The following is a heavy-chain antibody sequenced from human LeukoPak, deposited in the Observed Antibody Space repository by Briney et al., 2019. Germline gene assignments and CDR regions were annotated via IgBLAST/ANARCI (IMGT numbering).Heavy chain of an antibody. Sequence: ASVKVSCKTSGYTFTSYAITWVRQAPGQGLEWMGRINTYSANTNYAQNFRDRVTMTADTSTSTAYMELSSLRSEDTAVYYCATIPPTPYYYGSGILPFDYWGQGTLVTVSS. D-gene: IGHD3-10*01. J-gene: IGHJ4*02. CDR2: INTYSANT. CDR1: GYTFTSYA. CDR3: ATIPPTPYYYGSGILPFDY. V-gene: IGHV1-18*01.